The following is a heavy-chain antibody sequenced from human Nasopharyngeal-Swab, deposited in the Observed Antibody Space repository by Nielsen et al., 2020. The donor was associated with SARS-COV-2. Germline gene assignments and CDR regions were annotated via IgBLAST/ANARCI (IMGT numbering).Heavy chain of an antibody. CDR3: ARAGEYRFDY. CDR2: LNGDATTV. J-gene: IGHJ4*02. Sequence: GGSLRLSCAGSGFTFSSSWLHWVRQAPGEGLVWVARLNGDATTVGYADSVKGRFTISRDNAKDTLYLQMNGLRDEDTAIYYCARAGEYRFDYWGQGTLVTVSS. V-gene: IGHV3-74*01. CDR1: GFTFSSSW. D-gene: IGHD7-27*01.